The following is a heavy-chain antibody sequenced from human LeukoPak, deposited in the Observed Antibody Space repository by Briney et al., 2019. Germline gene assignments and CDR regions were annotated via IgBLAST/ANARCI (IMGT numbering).Heavy chain of an antibody. V-gene: IGHV3-23*01. CDR3: AKDGYSYGYFDY. J-gene: IGHJ4*02. D-gene: IGHD5-18*01. CDR1: GFTFSSYA. Sequence: GGSLRLSCAASGFTFSSYAMSWVRQAPGKGLEWVSAISGSGGSTYYADSVKGRFTISRDNSKNTPYLQMNSLRAEDTAVYYCAKDGYSYGYFDYWGQGTLVTVSS. CDR2: ISGSGGST.